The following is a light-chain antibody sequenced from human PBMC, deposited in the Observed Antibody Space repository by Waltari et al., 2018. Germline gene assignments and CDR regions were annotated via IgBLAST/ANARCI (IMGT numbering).Light chain of an antibody. V-gene: IGLV3-19*01. CDR2: GKN. CDR1: SLRRYY. Sequence: SSELTQDPAVSVALGQTVRITCQGDSLRRYYASWYQQKPGQAPVLVIYGKNNRPSGIPDRFSGSSSGNTASLTITGAQAEDEADYYCNSRDSSGNLYVVFGGGTKLTVL. J-gene: IGLJ2*01. CDR3: NSRDSSGNLYVV.